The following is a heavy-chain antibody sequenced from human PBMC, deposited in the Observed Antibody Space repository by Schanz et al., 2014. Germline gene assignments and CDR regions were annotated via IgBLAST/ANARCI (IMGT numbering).Heavy chain of an antibody. CDR3: ARENVGRGFDY. V-gene: IGHV4-39*02. J-gene: IGHJ4*02. CDR1: GGSISSSSYY. CDR2: IFYSGST. Sequence: QLQLQESGPGLVKPSETLSLTCTVSGGSISSSSYYWGWIRQPPGKGLEWIGSIFYSGSTYYNLSRKSRAPIPVDTPKNQFPRKGNWVTAAETAVYYCARENVGRGFDYWGRGALVTVSS. D-gene: IGHD3-10*02.